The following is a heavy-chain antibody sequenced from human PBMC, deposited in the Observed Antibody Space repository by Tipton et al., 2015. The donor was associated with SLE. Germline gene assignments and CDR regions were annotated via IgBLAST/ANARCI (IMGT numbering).Heavy chain of an antibody. Sequence: TLSLTCTVSAGSISTYYWSWIRQPPEKGLEWIGYIDYSGSTNYDPSLKSRVTMSIDTSKNQFSLKLTSVTAADTAVYSCARNEYADNNNWFDPWGQGILVIVSS. V-gene: IGHV4-59*01. CDR1: AGSISTYY. CDR2: IDYSGST. D-gene: IGHD3-16*01. J-gene: IGHJ5*02. CDR3: ARNEYADNNNWFDP.